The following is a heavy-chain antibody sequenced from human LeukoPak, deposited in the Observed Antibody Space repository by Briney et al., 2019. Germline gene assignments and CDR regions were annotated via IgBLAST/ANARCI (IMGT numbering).Heavy chain of an antibody. Sequence: SETLSLTCTVSGGSISNYYWSWIRQPAGKGLEFIGRIYSSGSTDYNPSLKSRVTMSVDTSKNQFSLKLSPVTAADSAMYYCARGGYTIFDYWGQGTLVTVSS. CDR2: IYSSGST. D-gene: IGHD1-1*01. CDR1: GGSISNYY. V-gene: IGHV4-4*07. CDR3: ARGGYTIFDY. J-gene: IGHJ4*02.